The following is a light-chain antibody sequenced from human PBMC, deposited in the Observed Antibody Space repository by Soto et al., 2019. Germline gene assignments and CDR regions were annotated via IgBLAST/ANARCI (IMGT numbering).Light chain of an antibody. Sequence: DIQMTQSPSTLSASVRDRVTITCRASQSISSWLAWYQQKPGKAPKLLIYDASSLESGVPSRFSGSGAGTEFTLTISSLQPDDFATYYCQQYNSYGRTFGQGTKVDIK. CDR1: QSISSW. V-gene: IGKV1-5*01. CDR3: QQYNSYGRT. CDR2: DAS. J-gene: IGKJ1*01.